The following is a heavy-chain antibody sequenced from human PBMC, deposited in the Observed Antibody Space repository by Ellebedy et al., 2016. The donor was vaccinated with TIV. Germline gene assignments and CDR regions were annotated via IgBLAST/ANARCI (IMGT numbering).Heavy chain of an antibody. J-gene: IGHJ6*02. CDR2: IYYSADT. Sequence: SETLSLXXSVSGDSIRSYHWSWIRQPPGKGLEWIGYIYYSADTNHNPSLKSRVTISVDTSKKQVSLKLSSVTAADTAVYYCARDLRKGGMDVWGQGTTVTVSS. D-gene: IGHD3-9*01. V-gene: IGHV4-59*01. CDR1: GDSIRSYH. CDR3: ARDLRKGGMDV.